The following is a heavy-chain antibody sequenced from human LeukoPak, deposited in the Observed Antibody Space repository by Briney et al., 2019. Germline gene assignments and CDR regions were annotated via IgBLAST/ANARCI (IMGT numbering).Heavy chain of an antibody. V-gene: IGHV1-69*13. D-gene: IGHD3-22*01. CDR3: ARGGYYYGSSGYYFSCWFDP. CDR2: IIPIFGTA. Sequence: ASVKVSCKASGGTFSSYAISWVRQAPGQGLEWMGGIIPIFGTANYAQKFQGRVTITADESTSTAYMELSSLRSEDTAVYYCARGGYYYGSSGYYFSCWFDPWGQGTLVTVSS. CDR1: GGTFSSYA. J-gene: IGHJ5*02.